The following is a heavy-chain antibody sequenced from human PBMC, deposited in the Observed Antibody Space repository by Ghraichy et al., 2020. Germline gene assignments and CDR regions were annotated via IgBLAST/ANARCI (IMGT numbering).Heavy chain of an antibody. D-gene: IGHD3-3*01. CDR1: GYTFTSYS. CDR3: ARGRAPNYDFWSVPGDAFDI. J-gene: IGHJ3*02. CDR2: INPSGGST. V-gene: IGHV1-46*01. Sequence: ASVKVSCKASGYTFTSYSMHWVRQAPGQGLEWMGIINPSGGSTSDAQKFQGRVTMTRDTSTSTVYMELSSLRSEDTAVYYCARGRAPNYDFWSVPGDAFDIWGQGTMVTVSS.